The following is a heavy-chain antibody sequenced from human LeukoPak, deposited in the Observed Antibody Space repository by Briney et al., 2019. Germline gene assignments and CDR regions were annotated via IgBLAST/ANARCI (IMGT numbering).Heavy chain of an antibody. Sequence: SETLSLTCTVSGDSISTYYWNWIRQSPERGLEWIGYIHSSGITYYNPALKSRVAISIDTYKNQFSLELNSVTAADTAMYFCARDTIRTDEPSFDVWGQGTMVTVSS. CDR2: IHSSGIT. J-gene: IGHJ3*01. CDR3: ARDTIRTDEPSFDV. D-gene: IGHD3-3*01. CDR1: GDSISTYY. V-gene: IGHV4-59*01.